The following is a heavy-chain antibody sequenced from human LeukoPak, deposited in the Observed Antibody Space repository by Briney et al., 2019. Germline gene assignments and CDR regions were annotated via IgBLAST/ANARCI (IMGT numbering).Heavy chain of an antibody. Sequence: GGSLRLSCAASGFTFSSYYMNWVRQAPGKGLEWVAVISDDGSNIYYADSVKGRFTISRDNSKNTLYLQMNSQGGEDTAVYYCARESVFDSWGQGTMVTVSS. J-gene: IGHJ4*02. CDR2: ISDDGSNI. CDR1: GFTFSSYY. V-gene: IGHV3-30-3*01. CDR3: ARESVFDS.